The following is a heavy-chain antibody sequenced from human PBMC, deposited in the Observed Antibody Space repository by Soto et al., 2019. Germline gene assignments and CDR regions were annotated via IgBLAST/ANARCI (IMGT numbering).Heavy chain of an antibody. CDR3: ARGYYSNYEWFYP. V-gene: IGHV4-34*01. Sequence: QVQLQQWGAGLLKPSETLSLTCAVYGGSFSGYYWSWIRQPPGKGLEWIGEINHSGSTNYNPSLKSRVTISVDTSKNQFSLKLSSVTAADTAVYYCARGYYSNYEWFYPWGQGTLVTVSS. CDR2: INHSGST. J-gene: IGHJ5*02. D-gene: IGHD4-4*01. CDR1: GGSFSGYY.